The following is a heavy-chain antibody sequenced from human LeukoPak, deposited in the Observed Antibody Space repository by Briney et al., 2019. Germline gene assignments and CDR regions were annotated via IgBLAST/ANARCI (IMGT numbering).Heavy chain of an antibody. CDR1: GYTFTSYA. D-gene: IGHD6-19*01. J-gene: IGHJ4*02. CDR2: INAGNGNT. Sequence: SVKVSCKASGYTFTSYAMHWVRQAPGQRLEWMGWINAGNGNTKYSQKFQGRVTITRDTSAGTAYMELSSLRSEDTAVYYCARLMQQWLVLDYWGQGTLVTVSS. V-gene: IGHV1-3*01. CDR3: ARLMQQWLVLDY.